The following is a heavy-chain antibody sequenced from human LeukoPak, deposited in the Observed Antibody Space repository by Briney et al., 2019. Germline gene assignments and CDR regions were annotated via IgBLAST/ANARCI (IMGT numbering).Heavy chain of an antibody. CDR2: IRQDGSEK. CDR3: TRDTGCSGGTCYSFYDY. V-gene: IGHV3-7*01. CDR1: GFTFSSYW. Sequence: PGGSLRLSCAASGFTFSSYWMTWVRQPPGKGLEWVANIRQDGSEKYVDSVKGRFTISIDNAKNSLYLQMNSLRAEDTAVYYCTRDTGCSGGTCYSFYDYWGQGTLVTVSS. J-gene: IGHJ4*02. D-gene: IGHD2-15*01.